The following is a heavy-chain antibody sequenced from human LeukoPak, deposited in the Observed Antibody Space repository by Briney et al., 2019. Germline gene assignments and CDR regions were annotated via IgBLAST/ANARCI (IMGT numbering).Heavy chain of an antibody. CDR1: GFTFGDYA. CDR3: TRVTYYYDNSGYFHFDS. D-gene: IGHD3-22*01. CDR2: IRRKAHGGTT. V-gene: IGHV3-49*04. J-gene: IGHJ4*02. Sequence: RLSCTTSGFTFGDYAMSWVRQAPGKGLEWVSFIRRKAHGGTTEYAASVKGRFSSSRDDSKSIAYLQMNSLKTEDTAVYFCTRVTYYYDNSGYFHFDSWGQGSLVTVSS.